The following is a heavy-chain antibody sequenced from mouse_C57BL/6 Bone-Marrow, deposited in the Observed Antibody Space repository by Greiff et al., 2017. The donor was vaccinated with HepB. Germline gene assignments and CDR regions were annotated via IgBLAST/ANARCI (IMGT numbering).Heavy chain of an antibody. CDR2: ISYDGSN. D-gene: IGHD2-1*01. J-gene: IGHJ2*01. V-gene: IGHV3-6*01. Sequence: DVQLQESGPGLVKPSQSLSLTCSVTGYSITSGYYWNWIRQFPGNKLEWMGYISYDGSNNYNPSLKNRISITRDTSKNQFFLKLNSVTTEDTATYDCARGVYYGNPFDYWGQGTTLTVSS. CDR1: GYSITSGYY. CDR3: ARGVYYGNPFDY.